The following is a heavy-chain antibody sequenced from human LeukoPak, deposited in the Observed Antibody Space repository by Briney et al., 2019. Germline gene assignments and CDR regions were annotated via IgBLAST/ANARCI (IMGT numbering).Heavy chain of an antibody. J-gene: IGHJ4*02. CDR1: GFTFSSCG. D-gene: IGHD1-14*01. Sequence: KAGGSLRLSCAASGFTFSSCGFNWVRQAPGKGLEWVSSIGPTGTDRYYADSVRGRFTISRDNAKNSMYLQMDSLRDEDTAVYYCATETIGRHYDYRGQGTLLTVSS. V-gene: IGHV3-21*01. CDR2: IGPTGTDR. CDR3: ATETIGRHYDY.